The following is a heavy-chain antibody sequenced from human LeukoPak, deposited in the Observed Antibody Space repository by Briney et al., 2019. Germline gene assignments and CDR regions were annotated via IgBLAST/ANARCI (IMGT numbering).Heavy chain of an antibody. CDR2: IKQDGSEK. CDR1: GFTFSSYW. Sequence: GGSLRLSCAASGFTFSSYWMSWVRQAPGKGLEWVANIKQDGSEKYYVDSVKGRFTISRDNAKNTLYLQMNSLRAEDTAVYYCARDIGPPELSGRLIDYWGQGTLVTVSS. CDR3: ARDIGPPELSGRLIDY. V-gene: IGHV3-7*01. D-gene: IGHD1-26*01. J-gene: IGHJ4*02.